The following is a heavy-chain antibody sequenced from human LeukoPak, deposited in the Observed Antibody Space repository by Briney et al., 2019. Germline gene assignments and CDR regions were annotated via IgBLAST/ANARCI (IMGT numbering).Heavy chain of an antibody. D-gene: IGHD5-24*01. V-gene: IGHV3-33*01. Sequence: GRSLRLSCAASGFTFSSYGMHWVRQAPGKGLEWVAVIWCGGSNKYYADSVKGRFTISRDNSKNTLYLQMNSLRAEDTAVYYCARDQGDGYNLDYWGQGTLGTVSS. J-gene: IGHJ4*02. CDR2: IWCGGSNK. CDR1: GFTFSSYG. CDR3: ARDQGDGYNLDY.